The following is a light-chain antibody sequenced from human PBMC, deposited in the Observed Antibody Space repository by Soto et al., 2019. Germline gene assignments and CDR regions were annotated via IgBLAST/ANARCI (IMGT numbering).Light chain of an antibody. Sequence: QSVLTQPPSASGTPGQRVTISCSGSSSNLGVNSVSWYQQIPGTAPKLLIYSNNQRPSGVPDRISGSKSGTSASLAISGLQSEDEADYYCEAWDDCLNGVVFGGGTKLTVL. CDR1: SSNLGVNS. CDR3: EAWDDCLNGVV. CDR2: SNN. J-gene: IGLJ2*01. V-gene: IGLV1-44*01.